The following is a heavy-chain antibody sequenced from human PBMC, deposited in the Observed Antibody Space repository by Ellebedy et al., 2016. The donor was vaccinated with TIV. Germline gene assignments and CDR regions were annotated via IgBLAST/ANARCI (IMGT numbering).Heavy chain of an antibody. V-gene: IGHV3-74*01. CDR2: INSDGTTI. CDR1: KFTFRKYW. D-gene: IGHD1-26*01. Sequence: GESLKIPCAASKFTFRKYWMHWVRQTPGQGLVWVSRINSDGTTIDYADSVKGRFNISRDNAKNTLYLQMNSLRAEEKAVSYCTRGSDYKNDVFDIWGQGTMVTVSS. J-gene: IGHJ3*02. CDR3: TRGSDYKNDVFDI.